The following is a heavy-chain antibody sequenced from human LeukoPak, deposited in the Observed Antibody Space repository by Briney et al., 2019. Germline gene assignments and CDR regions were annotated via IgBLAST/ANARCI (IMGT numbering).Heavy chain of an antibody. CDR1: GDAVSSGSYY. D-gene: IGHD4-17*01. V-gene: IGHV4-61*01. J-gene: IGHJ5*02. CDR3: TRTNYGDYNWFDP. CDR2: IHYSGST. Sequence: PSETLSLTCTVSGDAVSSGSYYWSWIRQPPGQGLEWIGYIHYSGSTKYNPSLKSRVTMSVDTSKNQFSLKVTSVTAADTAIYYCTRTNYGDYNWFDPWGQGPLVTVSS.